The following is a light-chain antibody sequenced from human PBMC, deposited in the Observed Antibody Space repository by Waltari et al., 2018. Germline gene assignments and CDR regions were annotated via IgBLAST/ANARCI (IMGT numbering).Light chain of an antibody. J-gene: IGKJ4*01. CDR2: WAS. Sequence: DIVMTQSPDSLHVSPGARATINCQSSQSVLYSSNNKNYLAWYQQKPGQPPKLIIYWASTRESGVPDRFSGSESGTDFTLTISSLQAEDVAVYYCQQYYNSPLTFGGGTKVEIK. CDR1: QSVLYSSNNKNY. CDR3: QQYYNSPLT. V-gene: IGKV4-1*01.